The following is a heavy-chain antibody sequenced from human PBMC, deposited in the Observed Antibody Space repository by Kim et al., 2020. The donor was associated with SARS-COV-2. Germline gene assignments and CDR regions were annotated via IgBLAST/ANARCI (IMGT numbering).Heavy chain of an antibody. J-gene: IGHJ4*02. CDR3: AKAEAYDY. V-gene: IGHV3-30*02. Sequence: DGSTEYSADSVQGPITISRDNSKNTLYLQMNSLSAEDTAVYYCAKAEAYDYWGQGTLVTVSS. CDR2: DGSTE.